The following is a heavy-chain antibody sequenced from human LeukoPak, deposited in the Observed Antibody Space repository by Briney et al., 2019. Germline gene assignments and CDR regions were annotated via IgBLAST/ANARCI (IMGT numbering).Heavy chain of an antibody. CDR1: GYTFTSYD. Sequence: ASVKVSCKASGYTFTSYDINWVRQATGQGLEWMGWMNPNSGNTGYAQKFQGRVTMTRNTSISTAYMELSSLRSEDTAVYYCARAVDYGSGFGMDVWGQGTTVTVSS. D-gene: IGHD6-19*01. CDR3: ARAVDYGSGFGMDV. J-gene: IGHJ6*02. V-gene: IGHV1-8*01. CDR2: MNPNSGNT.